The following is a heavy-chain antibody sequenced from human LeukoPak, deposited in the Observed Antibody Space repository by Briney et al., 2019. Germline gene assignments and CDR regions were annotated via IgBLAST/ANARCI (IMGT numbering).Heavy chain of an antibody. V-gene: IGHV1-18*01. Sequence: ASVRVSCKASGYTFSNFGINWVRQAPGQGLEWMGWISGNNDNPDYGQKFQGRFTVTTDSSTNTAYMELRNLRFDDTAVYYCARDGTSTDDYWGQGTLVTVSS. J-gene: IGHJ4*02. CDR3: ARDGTSTDDY. CDR1: GYTFSNFG. CDR2: ISGNNDNP. D-gene: IGHD2-2*01.